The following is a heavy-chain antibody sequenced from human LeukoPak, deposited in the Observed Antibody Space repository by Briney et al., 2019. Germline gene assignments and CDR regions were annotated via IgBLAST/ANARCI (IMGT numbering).Heavy chain of an antibody. Sequence: GGSLRLSCAASGFTFSSYAMSWVRQAPGKGLEWVAAISGSGGSTYYADSVKGRFTISRDNSKNTLYLQMNSLRAEDTAVYYCAKDLKYQLLPYWGQGTLVTVSS. CDR2: ISGSGGST. V-gene: IGHV3-23*01. D-gene: IGHD2-2*01. J-gene: IGHJ4*02. CDR1: GFTFSSYA. CDR3: AKDLKYQLLPY.